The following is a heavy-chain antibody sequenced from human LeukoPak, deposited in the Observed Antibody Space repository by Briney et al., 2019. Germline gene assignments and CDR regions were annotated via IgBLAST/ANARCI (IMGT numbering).Heavy chain of an antibody. CDR3: ARGETVLHPSGGG. D-gene: IGHD3-10*01. CDR2: MNPNSGNT. J-gene: IGHJ4*02. CDR1: GYTFTGYY. V-gene: IGHV1-8*02. Sequence: ASVKVSCKASGYTFTGYYMHWVRQATGQGLEWMGWMNPNSGNTGYAQKFQGRVTMTRNTSISTAYMELSSLRSEDTAVYYCARGETVLHPSGGGWGQGTLVTVSS.